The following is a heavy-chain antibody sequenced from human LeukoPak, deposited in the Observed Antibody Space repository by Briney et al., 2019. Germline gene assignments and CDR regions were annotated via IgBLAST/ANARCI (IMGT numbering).Heavy chain of an antibody. CDR3: ARGNRPRITRGGGFDY. CDR2: IYYSGST. D-gene: IGHD3-10*01. Sequence: SETLSLTRTVSGGSISSGDYYWSWIRQPPGKGLEWIGYIYYSGSTYYNPSLKGRVTISVDTSKNQFSLKLSSVTAADTAVYYCARGNRPRITRGGGFDYWGQGTLVTVSS. J-gene: IGHJ4*02. V-gene: IGHV4-30-4*08. CDR1: GGSISSGDYY.